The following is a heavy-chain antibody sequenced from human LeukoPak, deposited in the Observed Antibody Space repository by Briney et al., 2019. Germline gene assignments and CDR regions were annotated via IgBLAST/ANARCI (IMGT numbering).Heavy chain of an antibody. CDR2: IFPSGGEI. CDR1: GFTFSSYA. J-gene: IGHJ4*02. V-gene: IGHV3-23*01. D-gene: IGHD2-8*02. CDR3: ATYRQVLLPFES. Sequence: GGSLRLSCAASGFTFSSYAMHWVRQAPGKGLEWVSSIFPSGGEIHYADSVRGRFTISRDNSKSTPSLQMNSLRAEDTAIYYCATYRQVLLPFESWGQGTLVTVSS.